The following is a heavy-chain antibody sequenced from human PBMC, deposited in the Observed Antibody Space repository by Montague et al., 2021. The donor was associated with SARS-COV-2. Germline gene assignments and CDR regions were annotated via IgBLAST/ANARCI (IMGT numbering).Heavy chain of an antibody. V-gene: IGHV4-61*02. D-gene: IGHD1-7*01. CDR3: ARARITGTTKDYYGMDV. CDR2: IYTSGNT. J-gene: IGHJ6*02. Sequence: TLSLTCTVSDDSISGGRYYWSWIRQPAGKGLEWIGRIYTSGNTNYNPSLKSRVSMLVDTSKNQLSLKLSSVTAADTAIYYCARARITGTTKDYYGMDVWGQGTTVIVS. CDR1: DDSISGGRYY.